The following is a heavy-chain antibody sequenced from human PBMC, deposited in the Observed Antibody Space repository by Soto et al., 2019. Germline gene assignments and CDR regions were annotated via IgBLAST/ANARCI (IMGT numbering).Heavy chain of an antibody. Sequence: QVQLQESGPGLVKPSQTLSLTCTVSGGSISSGDYYWSWIRQPPGKGLEWIGYIYYSGSTYYNPSLKSRVTISVDTSKNQFSLKLSAVTAAEPAVYYCARDSSGDTWIWLVDPYGMDVWGQGTTVTVSS. D-gene: IGHD5-12*01. CDR1: GGSISSGDYY. CDR2: IYYSGST. V-gene: IGHV4-30-4*01. J-gene: IGHJ6*02. CDR3: ARDSSGDTWIWLVDPYGMDV.